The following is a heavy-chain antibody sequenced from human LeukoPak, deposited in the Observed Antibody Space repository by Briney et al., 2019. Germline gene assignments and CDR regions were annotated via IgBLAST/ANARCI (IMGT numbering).Heavy chain of an antibody. CDR2: ISYDGSNK. D-gene: IGHD6-19*01. CDR3: ARDLAAVAGRGVDY. CDR1: GFTFSSYA. Sequence: QPGRSLRLSCAASGFTFSSYAMHWVRQAPGKGLEWVAVISYDGSNKYYADSVKGRFTISRDNAKNSLYLQMNSLRAEDTAVYYCARDLAAVAGRGVDYWGQGTLVTVSS. J-gene: IGHJ4*02. V-gene: IGHV3-30-3*01.